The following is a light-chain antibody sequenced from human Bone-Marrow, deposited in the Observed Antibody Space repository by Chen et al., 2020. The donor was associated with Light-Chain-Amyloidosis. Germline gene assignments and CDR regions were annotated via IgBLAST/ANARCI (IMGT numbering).Light chain of an antibody. V-gene: IGKV3-20*01. CDR3: QQYGSSPKT. J-gene: IGKJ1*01. CDR2: STS. CDR1: QSVSTY. Sequence: EIVLEQSPATLSLSPGERATLSCRTSQSVSTYLAWYQQRRGQAPRLLIYSTSNRATGIPARFSGSGSGTDFTLTISRLEPEDFAVYYCQQYGSSPKTFGQGTKVEIK.